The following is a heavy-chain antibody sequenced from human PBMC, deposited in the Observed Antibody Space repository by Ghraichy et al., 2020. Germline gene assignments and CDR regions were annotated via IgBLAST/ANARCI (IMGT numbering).Heavy chain of an antibody. CDR2: IYDSGNT. J-gene: IGHJ6*02. V-gene: IGHV4-30-4*01. Sequence: SETMSLTCTVSGGSIRSGDYYWSWIRQPPGKGLEWIGYIYDSGNTYYNPTLQSRVTIAVDTSKRHLSLRLNSVTAADTAVYYSAREHVIWSGSHRGMDVWGQGSPVTVSS. D-gene: IGHD3-3*01. CDR1: GGSIRSGDYY. CDR3: AREHVIWSGSHRGMDV.